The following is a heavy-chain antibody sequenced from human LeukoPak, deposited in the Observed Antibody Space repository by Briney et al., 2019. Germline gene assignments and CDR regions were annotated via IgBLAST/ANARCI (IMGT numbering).Heavy chain of an antibody. J-gene: IGHJ5*02. CDR1: GFTFSSYG. V-gene: IGHV3-23*01. Sequence: GGTLRLSCAASGFTFSSYGMSWVRQAPGKGLEWVSAISGSGGSTYYADSVKGRFTISRDNSENTLYLQMNSLRAEDTAVYYCAKDFQGADIVVVPAAIGSWFDPWGQGTLVTVSS. CDR3: AKDFQGADIVVVPAAIGSWFDP. D-gene: IGHD2-2*01. CDR2: ISGSGGST.